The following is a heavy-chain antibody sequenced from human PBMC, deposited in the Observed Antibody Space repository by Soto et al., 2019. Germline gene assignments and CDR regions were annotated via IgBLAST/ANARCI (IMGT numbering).Heavy chain of an antibody. CDR2: ISPYSGYT. D-gene: IGHD2-2*01. CDR1: GYSFTTYT. V-gene: IGHV1-18*04. Sequence: ASVKVSCKASGYSFTTYTISWVRQAPGQGLQWMGWISPYSGYTTYAQNLQGRVSMTTETSTTTAYLEVRSLRSDDTAVYYCARVRGSGLVVPGASDYWGQGTLVTVSS. J-gene: IGHJ4*02. CDR3: ARVRGSGLVVPGASDY.